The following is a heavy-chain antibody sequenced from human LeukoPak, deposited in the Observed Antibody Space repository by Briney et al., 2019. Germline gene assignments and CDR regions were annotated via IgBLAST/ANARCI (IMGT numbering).Heavy chain of an antibody. CDR1: GFTFSNYV. V-gene: IGHV3-43*02. Sequence: GGSLRLSCSASGFTFSNYVMHWVRQAPEKGLEWVSLVSGDGGVTHYADSVKGRFTISRDNSKNSLYLQMSSLRVEDTAFYYCAKGNNSLSFNFDYWGQGTLVTVSS. J-gene: IGHJ4*02. CDR2: VSGDGGVT. D-gene: IGHD2/OR15-2a*01. CDR3: AKGNNSLSFNFDY.